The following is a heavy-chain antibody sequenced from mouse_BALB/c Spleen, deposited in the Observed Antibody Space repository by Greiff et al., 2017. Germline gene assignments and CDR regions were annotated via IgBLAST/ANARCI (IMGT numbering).Heavy chain of an antibody. CDR1: GYSITSDYA. CDR3: ARGGIYDGYYFSCLAY. J-gene: IGHJ3*01. D-gene: IGHD2-3*01. CDR2: ISYSGST. V-gene: IGHV3-2*02. Sequence: VQLQQSGPGLVKPSQSLSLTCTVTGYSITSDYAWNWIRQFPGNKLEWMGYISYSGSTSYNPSLKSRISITRDTSKNQFFLQLNSVTTEDTATYYCARGGIYDGYYFSCLAYWGQGALVTVAA.